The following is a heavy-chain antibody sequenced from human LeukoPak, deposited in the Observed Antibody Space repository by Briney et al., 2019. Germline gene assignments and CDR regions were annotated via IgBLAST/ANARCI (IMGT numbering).Heavy chain of an antibody. CDR1: GFTFSSYY. CDR2: FSSSSSYI. V-gene: IGHV3-21*01. J-gene: IGHJ4*02. CDR3: ARGAIAAAGILDY. Sequence: PGGSLRLSCAASGFTFSSYYMNWVRQAPGKGLEWISTFSSSSSYIYYADSVKGRFTISRDNAKNSLYLQMSSLRAEDTGVYYCARGAIAAAGILDYWGQGTLVTVSS. D-gene: IGHD6-13*01.